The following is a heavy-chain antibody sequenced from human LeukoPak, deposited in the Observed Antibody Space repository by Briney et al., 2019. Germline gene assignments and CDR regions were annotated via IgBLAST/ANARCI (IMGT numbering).Heavy chain of an antibody. D-gene: IGHD4-17*01. J-gene: IGHJ3*02. Sequence: SETLSLTCTVSGGSISSYYWSWIRQPAGKGLEWIGRFYTFGSTNYNPSLKSRVIISVDTSKNQFSLKLSSVTAADTAVYYCARGRYGDYVGEDAFDIWGQGTMVTVSS. CDR3: ARGRYGDYVGEDAFDI. V-gene: IGHV4-4*07. CDR2: FYTFGST. CDR1: GGSISSYY.